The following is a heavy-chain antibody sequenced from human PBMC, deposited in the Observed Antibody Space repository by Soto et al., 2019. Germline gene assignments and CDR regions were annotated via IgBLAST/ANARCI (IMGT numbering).Heavy chain of an antibody. J-gene: IGHJ5*02. Sequence: QVQLVQSGAEVKKPGASVKVSCKASGYTFTSYDINWVRQATGQGLEWMGWMNPNSGNTGYAQKFKGRVTMTRNTSISTAYMELSSLRSEDTAVSYRARRRVLNSSSMTKGGRYRFDPWGQGTLVTVSS. V-gene: IGHV1-8*01. CDR1: GYTFTSYD. D-gene: IGHD6-13*01. CDR3: ARRRVLNSSSMTKGGRYRFDP. CDR2: MNPNSGNT.